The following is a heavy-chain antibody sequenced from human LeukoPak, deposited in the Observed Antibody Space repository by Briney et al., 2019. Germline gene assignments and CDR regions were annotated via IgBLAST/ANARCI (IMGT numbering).Heavy chain of an antibody. CDR3: ARSPSDYGSY. J-gene: IGHJ4*02. V-gene: IGHV4-34*01. Sequence: SETLSLTCAVYGGSFSGYYWSWIRQPPGKGLEWIGEINHSGSTNYNPSLKSRVTISVDTSKNQFSLRLSSVTAADTAVYYCARSPSDYGSYWGQGTLVTVSS. CDR1: GGSFSGYY. D-gene: IGHD4-17*01. CDR2: INHSGST.